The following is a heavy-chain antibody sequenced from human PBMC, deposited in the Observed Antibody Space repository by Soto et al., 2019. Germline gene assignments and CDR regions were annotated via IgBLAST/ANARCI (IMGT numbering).Heavy chain of an antibody. CDR2: ISAYNGNT. D-gene: IGHD6-13*01. CDR3: AREPHKAAADPFDY. Sequence: RASVKVSCKASGYTFTSYGISWVRQAPGQGLEWMGWISAYNGNTNYAQKLQGRVTMTTDTSTSTAYMELRSLRSDDTAVYYCAREPHKAAADPFDYWGQGTLVTVSS. CDR1: GYTFTSYG. J-gene: IGHJ4*02. V-gene: IGHV1-18*04.